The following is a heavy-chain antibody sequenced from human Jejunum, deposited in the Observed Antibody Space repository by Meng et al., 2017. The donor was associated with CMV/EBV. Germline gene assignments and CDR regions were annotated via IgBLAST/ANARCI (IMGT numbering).Heavy chain of an antibody. D-gene: IGHD3-10*01. CDR3: ARGRRKIGGVDPGVSGYLDY. J-gene: IGHJ4*02. V-gene: IGHV3-64*02. CDR1: FSTYV. Sequence: FSTYVMHWVRQAPGKGLDYVSLISSDGVISYYADSVKGRFTIPRDNSKNTLYLQMGSLRTEDMAVYYCARGRRKIGGVDPGVSGYLDYWGQGTLVTVSS. CDR2: ISSDGVIS.